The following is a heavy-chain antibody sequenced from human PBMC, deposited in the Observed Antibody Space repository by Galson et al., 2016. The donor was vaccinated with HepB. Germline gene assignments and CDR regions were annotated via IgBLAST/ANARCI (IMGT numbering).Heavy chain of an antibody. D-gene: IGHD1-26*01. CDR2: ISSSSSYI. CDR1: GYTFSSYS. V-gene: IGHV3-21*01. CDR3: ARGDIVGAIFDY. J-gene: IGHJ4*02. Sequence: SLRLSCAATGYTFSSYSMNWVRQAPGKGLEWVSSISSSSSYIYYADSVKGRSTISRDNAKNSLYLQMNSLRAEDPAVYYCARGDIVGAIFDYWGQGTLVTVSS.